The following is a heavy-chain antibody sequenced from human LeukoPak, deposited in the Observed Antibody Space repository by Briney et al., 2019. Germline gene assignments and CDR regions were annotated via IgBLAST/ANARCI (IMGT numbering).Heavy chain of an antibody. D-gene: IGHD6-13*01. Sequence: GGSLRLSCAASGFTFSSYGMHWVRQAPGKGLEWVAVISYDGSNKYYADSVKGRFTISRDNSKNTLYLQMNSLRAEDTAVYYCAKDVTAAGPFGAFDIWGQGTMVTVSS. J-gene: IGHJ3*02. CDR2: ISYDGSNK. V-gene: IGHV3-30*18. CDR1: GFTFSSYG. CDR3: AKDVTAAGPFGAFDI.